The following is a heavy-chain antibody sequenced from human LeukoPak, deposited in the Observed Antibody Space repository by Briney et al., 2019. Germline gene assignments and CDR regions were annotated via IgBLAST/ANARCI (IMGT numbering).Heavy chain of an antibody. V-gene: IGHV1-8*01. D-gene: IGHD6-13*01. Sequence: ASVKVSCKASGYTFTNFDINWVRQAPEQGLEWMGWMNPNSGDTGYAQKFQGRVTMTRDTSISTAYMKVSSLRSEDTAVYYCARGLAAAGTGYWGQGTLVTVSS. J-gene: IGHJ4*02. CDR1: GYTFTNFD. CDR2: MNPNSGDT. CDR3: ARGLAAAGTGY.